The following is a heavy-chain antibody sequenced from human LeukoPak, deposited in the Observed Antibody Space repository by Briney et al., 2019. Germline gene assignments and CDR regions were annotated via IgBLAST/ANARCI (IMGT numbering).Heavy chain of an antibody. V-gene: IGHV3-7*01. D-gene: IGHD3-3*01. CDR1: GFTFSSYW. Sequence: GGSLRLSCAASGFTFSSYWMSWVRQAPGKGLEWVANIKQDGSEKYYVDSVKGRFTISRDSAKNSLYLQMNSLRAEDTAVCYCARKDYDFWSGYYTQFDYWGQGTLVTVSS. CDR2: IKQDGSEK. J-gene: IGHJ4*02. CDR3: ARKDYDFWSGYYTQFDY.